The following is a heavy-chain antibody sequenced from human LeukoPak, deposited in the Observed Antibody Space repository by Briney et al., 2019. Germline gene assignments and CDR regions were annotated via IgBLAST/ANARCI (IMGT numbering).Heavy chain of an antibody. Sequence: GSSVKVSCKASGGTFSSYAISWVRRAPGQGLEWMGGIIPIFGTANYAQKFQGRVTITADKSTSTAYMELSSLRSEDTAVYYCARGRSGGEPLYYFDYWGQGTLVTVSS. J-gene: IGHJ4*02. CDR1: GGTFSSYA. D-gene: IGHD3-16*01. CDR3: ARGRSGGEPLYYFDY. CDR2: IIPIFGTA. V-gene: IGHV1-69*06.